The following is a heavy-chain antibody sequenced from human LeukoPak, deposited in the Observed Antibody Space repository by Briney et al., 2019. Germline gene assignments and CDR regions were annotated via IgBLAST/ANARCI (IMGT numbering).Heavy chain of an antibody. J-gene: IGHJ6*03. CDR1: GGSISSSSYY. CDR2: IYYSGST. D-gene: IGHD1-26*01. Sequence: SETLSLTCTVSGGSISSSSYYWGWIRQPPGKGLEWIGSIYYSGSTYYNPSLKSRVTISVDTSKNQFSLKLSPVTAADTAVYYCARVDSGSYYGDYYYYMDVWGKGTTVTVSS. V-gene: IGHV4-39*07. CDR3: ARVDSGSYYGDYYYYMDV.